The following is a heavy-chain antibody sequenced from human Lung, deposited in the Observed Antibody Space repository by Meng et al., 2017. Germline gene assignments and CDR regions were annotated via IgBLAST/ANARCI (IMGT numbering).Heavy chain of an antibody. V-gene: IGHV1-18*01. J-gene: IGHJ4*02. CDR3: ARDLKPEGIATEYLDY. CDR1: GYTFIRHG. Sequence: QVQVVQSGAEVRNPGAVVKVSCKTSGYTFIRHGITWVRQAPGQGLEWMGWISVHNGNTNYAEKFQGRVTMTTDTSTNTAYMELRSLTSDDTAVYYCARDLKPEGIATEYLDYWGQGTLVTVSS. D-gene: IGHD6-13*01. CDR2: ISVHNGNT.